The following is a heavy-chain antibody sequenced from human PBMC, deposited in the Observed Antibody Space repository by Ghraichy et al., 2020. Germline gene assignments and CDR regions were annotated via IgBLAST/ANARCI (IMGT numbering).Heavy chain of an antibody. CDR2: IIPIFGTA. Sequence: SVKVSCKASGGTFSSYAISWVRQAPGQGLEWMGGIIPIFGTANYAQKFQGRVTITADESTSTAYMELSSLRSEDTAVYYCARGGDGRPYYFDYWGQGTLVTVSS. CDR3: ARGGDGRPYYFDY. J-gene: IGHJ4*02. V-gene: IGHV1-69*13. CDR1: GGTFSSYA. D-gene: IGHD5-24*01.